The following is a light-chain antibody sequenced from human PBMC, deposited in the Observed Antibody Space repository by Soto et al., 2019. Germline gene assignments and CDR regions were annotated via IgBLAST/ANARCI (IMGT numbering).Light chain of an antibody. CDR2: AAS. Sequence: AIPMPQSPSSLSASVGDRVTIPCRASQDIRTDLGWYQQKPGKAPKLLIYAASSLQSGVPTWCSGSGSGTDFTLTISSLQPEDFATYYCLQDYTYPWTFGQGTKVEIK. V-gene: IGKV1-6*02. J-gene: IGKJ1*01. CDR1: QDIRTD. CDR3: LQDYTYPWT.